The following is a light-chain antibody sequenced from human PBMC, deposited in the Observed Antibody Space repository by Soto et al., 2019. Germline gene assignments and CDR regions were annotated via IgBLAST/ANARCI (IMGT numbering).Light chain of an antibody. V-gene: IGKV3-15*01. CDR3: EQYNNWPPWT. J-gene: IGKJ1*01. CDR2: GAY. CDR1: RSVSTK. Sequence: ELVMTQSRATLCVSPGERARLSCRPSRSVSTKLAWYQQKPGQAPRLLIFGAYTRATGVPARFSGSVSGTEFTLTISSLQSEDLAVYYCEQYNNWPPWTVGQFTKVDIK.